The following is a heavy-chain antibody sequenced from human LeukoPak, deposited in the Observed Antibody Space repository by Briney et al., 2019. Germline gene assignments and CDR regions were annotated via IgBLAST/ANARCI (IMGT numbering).Heavy chain of an antibody. D-gene: IGHD2-8*01. V-gene: IGHV3-21*01. CDR3: ARASAVLMVYAT. CDR2: ISGRSSYI. Sequence: GGSLRLACAASGFTFTSYSMNWVRQAAGRGLEWVSSISGRSSYIYYADSVKGRFTISTDNANNSLYLQINSLRAEDTAAYYWARASAVLMVYATWGRGTLVTVS. CDR1: GFTFTSYS. J-gene: IGHJ5*01.